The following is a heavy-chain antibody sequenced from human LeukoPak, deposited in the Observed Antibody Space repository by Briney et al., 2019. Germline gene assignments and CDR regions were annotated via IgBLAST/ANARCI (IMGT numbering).Heavy chain of an antibody. CDR1: GYSISSGYY. Sequence: PSETLSLTCAVSGYSISSGYYWGWIRQPPGKGLEWIGSIYHSGSTYYNPSLKSRVTISVDTSKNQFSLKLSSVTAADTAVYYCARQNYDFWSGYGSRGPFDYWGQGTLVTVSS. CDR2: IYHSGST. D-gene: IGHD3-3*01. J-gene: IGHJ4*02. CDR3: ARQNYDFWSGYGSRGPFDY. V-gene: IGHV4-38-2*01.